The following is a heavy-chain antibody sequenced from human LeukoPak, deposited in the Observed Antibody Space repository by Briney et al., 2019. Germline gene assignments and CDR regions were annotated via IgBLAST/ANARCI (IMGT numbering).Heavy chain of an antibody. CDR1: GYTFTSYA. Sequence: GASETVSCKASGYTFTSYAMHWVRQAPGQRLEWMGWINAGNGNTKYSQKFQGRVTITRDTSASTAYMELSSLRSEDTAVYYCARDGGRGSGSYYSLYYFDYWGQGTLVTVSS. D-gene: IGHD3-10*01. CDR2: INAGNGNT. J-gene: IGHJ4*02. CDR3: ARDGGRGSGSYYSLYYFDY. V-gene: IGHV1-3*01.